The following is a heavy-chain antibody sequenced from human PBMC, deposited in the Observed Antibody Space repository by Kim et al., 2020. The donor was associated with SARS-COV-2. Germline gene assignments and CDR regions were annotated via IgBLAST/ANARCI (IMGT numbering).Heavy chain of an antibody. V-gene: IGHV7-4-1*02. J-gene: IGHJ6*03. CDR2: YAGNP. CDR3: ARSGGWYYYYMDV. D-gene: IGHD6-19*01. Sequence: YAGNPTYAQGFTGRFVFSLDTSVSTAYLQISSLKAEDTAVYYCARSGGWYYYYMDVWGKGTTVTVSS.